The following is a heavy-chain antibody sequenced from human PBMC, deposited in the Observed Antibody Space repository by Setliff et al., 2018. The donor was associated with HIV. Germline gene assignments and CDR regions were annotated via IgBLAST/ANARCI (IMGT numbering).Heavy chain of an antibody. V-gene: IGHV3-30*02. CDR2: INYDVSYE. D-gene: IGHD1-7*01. J-gene: IGHJ3*02. Sequence: GESLKISCAASGFTFSAHGMHWVRQAPGKGLEWVAFINYDVSYEYYADSVKGRVTISRDNSKNTVDLQMNSLRPEDTAVYYCAKDGDYANWDYDAFDIWGQGTLVTVSS. CDR3: AKDGDYANWDYDAFDI. CDR1: GFTFSAHG.